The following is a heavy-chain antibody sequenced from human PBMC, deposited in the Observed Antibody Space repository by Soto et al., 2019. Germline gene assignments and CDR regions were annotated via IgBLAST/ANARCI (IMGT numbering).Heavy chain of an antibody. V-gene: IGHV3-9*01. CDR1: GFTFDDYA. CDR3: AKDIRAGSQSNWNYVDC. CDR2: IAWNSGSI. D-gene: IGHD1-20*01. Sequence: EVQLVESGGGLVQPGRSLRLSCAASGFTFDDYAMHWVRQAPGKGLEWVSSIAWNSGSIAYANSVKGRFTISRDNAKNSLYLQMNRLKTEDTAFYYCAKDIRAGSQSNWNYVDCWGRGTLVTVSS. J-gene: IGHJ4*02.